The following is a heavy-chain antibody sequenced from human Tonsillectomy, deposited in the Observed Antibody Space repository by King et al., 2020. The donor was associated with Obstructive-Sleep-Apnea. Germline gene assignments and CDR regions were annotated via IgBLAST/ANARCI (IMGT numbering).Heavy chain of an antibody. CDR2: ISGSGGST. CDR3: ARRAPVEYYFDF. V-gene: IGHV3-23*04. D-gene: IGHD2-2*01. J-gene: IGHJ4*02. CDR1: GFTFTSYA. Sequence: VQLVESGGGLVQPGGSLRLSCAASGFTFTSYAMSVVRQAPGRGLEWVSRISGSGGSTQYANSVKGRFTIFRDNSKNTLYLQMNSLRVEDTAVYYCARRAPVEYYFDFWGQGTLVTVSS.